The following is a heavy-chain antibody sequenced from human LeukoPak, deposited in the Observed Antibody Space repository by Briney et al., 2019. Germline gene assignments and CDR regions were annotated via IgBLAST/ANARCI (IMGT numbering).Heavy chain of an antibody. D-gene: IGHD3-3*01. Sequence: GGSLRLSCAGSGFTFSSYAMHWVRQAPGKGLEWVAVISYDGSNKYYADSVKGRFTISRDNSKNTLYLQMNSLRAEDTAVYYCARDYPTYYDFWSGYVSWVGHYYYGVDVWGQGTTVTVSS. J-gene: IGHJ6*02. V-gene: IGHV3-30*04. CDR3: ARDYPTYYDFWSGYVSWVGHYYYGVDV. CDR1: GFTFSSYA. CDR2: ISYDGSNK.